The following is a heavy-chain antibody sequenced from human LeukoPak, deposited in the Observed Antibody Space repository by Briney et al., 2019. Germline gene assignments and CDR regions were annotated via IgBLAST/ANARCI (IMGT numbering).Heavy chain of an antibody. Sequence: PGGSLRLSCAASGFTFSSYGMSWVRQAPGKGLEWVSAISGSGGSTYYADSVKGRFTISRDNSKNTLYLQMNSLRAEDTAVYYCAKVEMSQYYYYMDVWGKGTTVTISS. CDR2: ISGSGGST. D-gene: IGHD5-24*01. CDR3: AKVEMSQYYYYMDV. CDR1: GFTFSSYG. J-gene: IGHJ6*03. V-gene: IGHV3-23*01.